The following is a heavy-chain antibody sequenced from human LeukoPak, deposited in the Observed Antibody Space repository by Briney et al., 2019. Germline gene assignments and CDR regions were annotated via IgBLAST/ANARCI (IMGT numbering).Heavy chain of an antibody. CDR3: VMCLAAAGATWFDL. CDR1: GDTVSSNSAT. J-gene: IGHJ5*02. CDR2: TYFRDKWYN. D-gene: IGHD1-14*01. V-gene: IGHV6-1*01. Sequence: SQTLSLTCAISGDTVSSNSATWNCIRQSPSRGLEWLGRTYFRDKWYNDYADSVRSRITIRPDTSRNQFSLQLKSVTPEDTAVYYRVMCLAAAGATWFDLWGQGTLVTVSA.